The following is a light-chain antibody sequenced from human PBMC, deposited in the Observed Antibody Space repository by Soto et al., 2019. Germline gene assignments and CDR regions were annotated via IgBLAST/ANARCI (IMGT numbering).Light chain of an antibody. J-gene: IGKJ1*01. CDR2: DAS. CDR1: QSINRW. CDR3: KQYGSYWT. V-gene: IGKV1-5*01. Sequence: IQMTQSPSTLSASIGDTVTITCRASQSINRWLAWYQQKPGEAPKLLIYDASSLESGVQSRFSGTGSGTEFTLIIRSLQPDDFATYYCKQYGSYWTFGQGTKVDIK.